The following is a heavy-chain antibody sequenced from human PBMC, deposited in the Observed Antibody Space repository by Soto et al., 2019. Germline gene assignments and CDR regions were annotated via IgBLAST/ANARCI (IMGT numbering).Heavy chain of an antibody. CDR2: ISAYNGNT. J-gene: IGHJ4*02. CDR1: GYTFTYYG. Sequence: QVQLVQSGGEVKKPGASVKVSCKASGYTFTYYGISWVRQAPGQGLEWMGWISAYNGNTNYAQKVQGRVTMTTDTSTSTAYMELNSLRSDDTAVYYCARVRYHDDSGWKDFDYWGQGTLVTVSS. V-gene: IGHV1-18*01. D-gene: IGHD3-22*01. CDR3: ARVRYHDDSGWKDFDY.